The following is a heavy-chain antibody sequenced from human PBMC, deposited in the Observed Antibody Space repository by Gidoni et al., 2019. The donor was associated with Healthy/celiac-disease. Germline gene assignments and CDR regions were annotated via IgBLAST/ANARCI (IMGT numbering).Heavy chain of an antibody. CDR3: ARDLSRSAVAEN. CDR2: IYSGGST. D-gene: IGHD6-19*01. V-gene: IGHV3-53*01. J-gene: IGHJ4*02. Sequence: EVQLVESGGGLMQPGGSLRLSCAASGCTVSSNYMSWVRQAQGKGLEWVSVIYSGGSTYYADSVKGRFTISRDNSKNTLYLQMNSLSAEDTAVYYCARDLSRSAVAENWGQGTLVTVSS. CDR1: GCTVSSNY.